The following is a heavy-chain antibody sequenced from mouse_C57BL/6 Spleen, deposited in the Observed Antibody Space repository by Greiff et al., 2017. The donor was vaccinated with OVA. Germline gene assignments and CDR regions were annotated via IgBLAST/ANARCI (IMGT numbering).Heavy chain of an antibody. CDR2: IYPSDSET. J-gene: IGHJ2*01. V-gene: IGHV1-61*01. CDR1: GYTFTSYW. CDR3: ARTGLYYYGSSLDY. D-gene: IGHD1-1*01. Sequence: QVQLQQSGAELVRPGSSVKLSCKASGYTFTSYWMDWVKQRPGQGLEWIGNIYPSDSETHYNQKFKDKATLTVDKSSSTAYMQLSSLTSEDSAVYYCARTGLYYYGSSLDYWGQGTTLTVSS.